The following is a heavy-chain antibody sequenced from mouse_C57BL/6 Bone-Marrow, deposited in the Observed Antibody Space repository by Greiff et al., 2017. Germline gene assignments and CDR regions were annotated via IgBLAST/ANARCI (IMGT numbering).Heavy chain of an antibody. CDR1: GFNIKDDY. CDR3: SSFDGTYFTF. CDR2: IDPEIGDT. Sequence: VQLQQSGAELVRPGASVKLSCTASGFNIKDDYIHWVKQRPEQGLEWIGWIDPEIGDTEYASKFQGKATITSDTSSNTAYLQLSSLTSEDTAVYYCSSFDGTYFTFWAQGTLSQSPQ. D-gene: IGHD2-3*01. V-gene: IGHV14-4*01. J-gene: IGHJ2*01.